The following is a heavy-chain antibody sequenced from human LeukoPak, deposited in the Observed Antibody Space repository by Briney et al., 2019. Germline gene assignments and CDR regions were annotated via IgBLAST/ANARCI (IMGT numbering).Heavy chain of an antibody. CDR2: IIPIFGTA. CDR1: GGTFSSYA. Sequence: SVKVSCKASGGTFSSYAISWVRQAPGQGLEWMGGIIPIFGTANYAQKFQGRVTITADESTSTAYMELSSLRSEDTAVYYCARAGSGPSYYYYYMDVWGKGTTVTVSS. D-gene: IGHD3-10*01. V-gene: IGHV1-69*01. J-gene: IGHJ6*03. CDR3: ARAGSGPSYYYYYMDV.